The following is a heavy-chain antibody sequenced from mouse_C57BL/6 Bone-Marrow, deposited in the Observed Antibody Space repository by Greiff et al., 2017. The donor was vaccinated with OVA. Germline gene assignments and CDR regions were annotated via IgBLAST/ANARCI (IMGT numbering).Heavy chain of an antibody. V-gene: IGHV1-64*01. Sequence: VQLQQPGAELVKPGASVKLSCKASGYTFTSYWMHWVKQRPGQGLEWIGMIHPNSGSTNYNEKFKSKATLTVDKSSSTAYMQLSSLTSEDSAVYYCARQVVPAGYFDVWGTGTTVTVSS. D-gene: IGHD1-1*02. J-gene: IGHJ1*03. CDR1: GYTFTSYW. CDR2: IHPNSGST. CDR3: ARQVVPAGYFDV.